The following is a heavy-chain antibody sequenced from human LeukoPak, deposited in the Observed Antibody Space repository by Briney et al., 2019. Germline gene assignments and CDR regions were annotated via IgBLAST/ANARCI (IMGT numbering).Heavy chain of an antibody. D-gene: IGHD3-9*01. V-gene: IGHV4-34*01. Sequence: SETLSLTCAVYGGSFSGYYWSWIRQPPGKGLEWIGEINHSGSTNYNPSLKSRVTISVDTSKNQFSLKLSSVTAADTAVYYCARGDYDILTGPFYYYYGMDVWGQGTTVTVSS. CDR1: GGSFSGYY. CDR2: INHSGST. J-gene: IGHJ6*02. CDR3: ARGDYDILTGPFYYYYGMDV.